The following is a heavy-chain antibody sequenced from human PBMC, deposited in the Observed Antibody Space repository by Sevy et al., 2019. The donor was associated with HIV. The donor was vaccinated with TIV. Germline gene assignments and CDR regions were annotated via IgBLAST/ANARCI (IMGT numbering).Heavy chain of an antibody. D-gene: IGHD3-22*01. CDR1: GHTLNRLG. CDR2: FDPEDGET. Sequence: ASVKVSCKVYGHTLNRLGIHWVRQAPGKGLAWMGSFDPEDGETFQAQKFQGRVTMTDDTSTDTAYMELCSLRAEDTAVYYCAATKDYYENSGSPFDYWGQGTLVTVSS. V-gene: IGHV1-24*01. J-gene: IGHJ4*02. CDR3: AATKDYYENSGSPFDY.